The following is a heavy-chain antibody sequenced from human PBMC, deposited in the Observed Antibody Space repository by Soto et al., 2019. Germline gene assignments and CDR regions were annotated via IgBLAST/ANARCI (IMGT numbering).Heavy chain of an antibody. J-gene: IGHJ6*03. V-gene: IGHV3-33*01. Sequence: QVQLVESGGGVVQPGRSLRLSCAASGFTFSSYGMHWVRQAPGKGLEWVAVIWYDGSNKYYADSVKGRFTISRDNSKNTLYLQLNSLRAEDTAVYYCARAGIAVSRYYYYYMHVWGKGTTVTVSS. D-gene: IGHD6-19*01. CDR1: GFTFSSYG. CDR3: ARAGIAVSRYYYYYMHV. CDR2: IWYDGSNK.